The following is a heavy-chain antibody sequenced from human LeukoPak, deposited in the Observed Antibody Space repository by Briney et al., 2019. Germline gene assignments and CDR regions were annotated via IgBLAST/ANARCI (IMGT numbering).Heavy chain of an antibody. V-gene: IGHV1-18*01. J-gene: IGHJ4*02. CDR2: ISAYNGNT. Sequence: EASVKVSFKASGYTFTSYGISWVRQAPGQGLEWMGWISAYNGNTTYAQKLQGRVTMTTDTSTSTAYMELRSLRSDDTAVYYCARDSSGYLPFNWGQGTLVTVSS. D-gene: IGHD3-22*01. CDR1: GYTFTSYG. CDR3: ARDSSGYLPFN.